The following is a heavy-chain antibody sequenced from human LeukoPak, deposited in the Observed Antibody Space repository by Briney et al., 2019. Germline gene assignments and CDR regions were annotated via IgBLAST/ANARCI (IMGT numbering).Heavy chain of an antibody. CDR2: IYYSGST. CDR1: GGSISSYY. Sequence: SETLSLTCTVSGGSISSYYWSWIRQPPGKGLEWIGYIYYSGSTNYNPSLKSRVTISVDTSKNRFSLKLSSVTAADTAVYYCARFRRGVRGVIITSYFDYWGQGTLVTVSS. D-gene: IGHD3-10*01. CDR3: ARFRRGVRGVIITSYFDY. J-gene: IGHJ4*02. V-gene: IGHV4-59*01.